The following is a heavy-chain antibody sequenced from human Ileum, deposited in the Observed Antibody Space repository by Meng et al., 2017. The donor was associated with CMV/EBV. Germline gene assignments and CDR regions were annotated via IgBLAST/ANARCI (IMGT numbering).Heavy chain of an antibody. CDR1: GYTFTGFY. Sequence: ASVKVSCKASGYTFTGFYIHWVRQAPGQGREWMGWINPNSGGTNYAQKFQGRVTMTRDTSISTVYMELSWLRSDDTALYYCARRGLGGAVAGMGIAYWGQGTLVTVSS. V-gene: IGHV1-2*02. J-gene: IGHJ4*02. CDR3: ARRGLGGAVAGMGIAY. CDR2: INPNSGGT. D-gene: IGHD6-19*01.